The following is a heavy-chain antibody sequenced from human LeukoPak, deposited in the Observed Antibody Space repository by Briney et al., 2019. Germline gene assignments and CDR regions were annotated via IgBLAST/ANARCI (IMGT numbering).Heavy chain of an antibody. CDR3: ARGSGAGGYDSRRYYYYYYMDV. D-gene: IGHD5-12*01. Sequence: SETLSLTCAVYGGSFSGYYWSWLRQPPGKGLEWIGEINHSGSTNYNPSLKSRVTISVDTSKNQFSLKLSSVTAADTAVYYCARGSGAGGYDSRRYYYYYYMDVWGKGTTVTVSS. V-gene: IGHV4-34*01. CDR2: INHSGST. J-gene: IGHJ6*03. CDR1: GGSFSGYY.